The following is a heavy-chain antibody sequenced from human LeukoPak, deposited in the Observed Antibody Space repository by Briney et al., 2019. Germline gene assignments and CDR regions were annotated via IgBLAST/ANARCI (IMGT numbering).Heavy chain of an antibody. CDR3: ARFASGYASPLVPTYYFDY. Sequence: GGSLRLSCAASGFTFSSYSMNWVRQAPGKGLEWVSYISSSSSTIYYADSVKGRFTISRDNAKNSLYLQMNSLRAEDTAVYYCARFASGYASPLVPTYYFDYWGQGTLVTVSS. J-gene: IGHJ4*02. CDR2: ISSSSSTI. D-gene: IGHD5-12*01. V-gene: IGHV3-48*01. CDR1: GFTFSSYS.